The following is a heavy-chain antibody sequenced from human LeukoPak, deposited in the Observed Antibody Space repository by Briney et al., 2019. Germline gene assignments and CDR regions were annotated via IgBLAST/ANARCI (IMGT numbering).Heavy chain of an antibody. V-gene: IGHV3-15*01. CDR3: TTAYYYDSSGYQFDY. D-gene: IGHD3-22*01. CDR2: IKSKTDGGTT. Sequence: PGGSLRLSCAASGFTFSNAWMSWVRQAPGKGLEWVGRIKSKTDGGTTDYAAPVKGRFTISRDDSKNTLYLQMNSLKTEDTAVYYCTTAYYYDSSGYQFDYWGQGTLVTVSS. J-gene: IGHJ4*02. CDR1: GFTFSNAW.